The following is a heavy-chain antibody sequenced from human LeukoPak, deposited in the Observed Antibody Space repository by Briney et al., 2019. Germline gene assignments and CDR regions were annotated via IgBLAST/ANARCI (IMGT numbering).Heavy chain of an antibody. CDR3: AAPGTTSYAFDI. Sequence: GGSLRLSCAASGFTFSSYAISWVRQAPGKGLEWVSAISGSGGSTYYADSVKGRFTISRDNSKNTLYLQMNSLRAEDTAVYYCAAPGTTSYAFDIWGQGTMVTVSS. CDR2: ISGSGGST. V-gene: IGHV3-23*01. CDR1: GFTFSSYA. J-gene: IGHJ3*02. D-gene: IGHD1-7*01.